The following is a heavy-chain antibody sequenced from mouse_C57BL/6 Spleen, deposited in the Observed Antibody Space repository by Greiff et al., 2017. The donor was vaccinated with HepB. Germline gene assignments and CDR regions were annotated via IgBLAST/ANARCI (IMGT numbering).Heavy chain of an antibody. Sequence: EVKLVESGGGLVQPGGSLSLSCAASGFTFTDYYMSWVRQPPGKALEWLGFIRNKANGYTTEYSASVKGRFTISRDNSQSILYLQMNALRAEDSATYYCARSLWDGEDYFDYWGQGTTLTVSS. CDR3: ARSLWDGEDYFDY. V-gene: IGHV7-3*01. J-gene: IGHJ2*01. CDR2: IRNKANGYTT. D-gene: IGHD4-1*01. CDR1: GFTFTDYY.